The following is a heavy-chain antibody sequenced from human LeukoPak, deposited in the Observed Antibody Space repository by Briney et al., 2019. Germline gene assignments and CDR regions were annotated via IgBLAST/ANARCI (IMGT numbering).Heavy chain of an antibody. CDR2: INHSGST. J-gene: IGHJ5*02. CDR3: ARGPRSSGWYPLTWFDP. V-gene: IGHV4-34*01. D-gene: IGHD6-19*01. CDR1: GFSFSSYA. Sequence: GSLRLSCAASGFSFSSYAMSWIRQPPGKGLEWIGEINHSGSTNYNPSLKSRVTISVDTSKNQFSLKLSSVTAADTAVYYCARGPRSSGWYPLTWFDPWGQGTLVTVSS.